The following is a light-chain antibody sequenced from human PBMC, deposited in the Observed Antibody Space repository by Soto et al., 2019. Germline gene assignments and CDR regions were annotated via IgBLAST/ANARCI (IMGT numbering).Light chain of an antibody. V-gene: IGLV2-14*01. CDR1: SSDVGAHNF. J-gene: IGLJ1*01. Sequence: LTQPASVSGSPGQAITISCSGSSSDVGAHNFVSWYQHHPGKAPKLMIYEVSNRPSGVSNRFSGSKSGNTASLTISGLQAEDEADYYCNSYTSSNTYVFGSGTQVTVL. CDR3: NSYTSSNTYV. CDR2: EVS.